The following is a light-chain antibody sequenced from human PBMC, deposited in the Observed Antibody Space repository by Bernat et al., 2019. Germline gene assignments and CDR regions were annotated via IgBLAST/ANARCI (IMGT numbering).Light chain of an antibody. V-gene: IGKV1-9*01. Sequence: DIQLTQSPSFLSASVGDRVTIACRAGQVIGTYLAWYQQKPGKAPKLLIYGAFTLQSGVTSRFSGSGSGTEFTLTISTLQAEDFATYYCQQLDSFPITVGQGTRLEIK. J-gene: IGKJ5*01. CDR1: QVIGTY. CDR2: GAF. CDR3: QQLDSFPIT.